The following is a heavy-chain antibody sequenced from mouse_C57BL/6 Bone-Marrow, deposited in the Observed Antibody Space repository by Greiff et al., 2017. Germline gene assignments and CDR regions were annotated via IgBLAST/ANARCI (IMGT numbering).Heavy chain of an antibody. CDR2: ISDGGSYT. CDR3: AMVRAGRGFAY. D-gene: IGHD4-1*01. J-gene: IGHJ3*01. CDR1: GFTFSSYA. Sequence: DVKLVESGGGLVKPGGSLKLSCAASGFTFSSYAMSWVRQTPEKRLEWVATISDGGSYTYYPDNVKGRFTISRDNAKNNLYLQMSHLKSEDTAMYYCAMVRAGRGFAYWGQGTLVTVSA. V-gene: IGHV5-4*03.